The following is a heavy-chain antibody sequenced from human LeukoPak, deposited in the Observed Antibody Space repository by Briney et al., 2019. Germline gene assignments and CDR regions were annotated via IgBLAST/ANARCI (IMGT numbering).Heavy chain of an antibody. D-gene: IGHD5-18*01. J-gene: IGHJ4*02. V-gene: IGHV4-39*01. CDR3: ARSVNTGLIIADY. CDR2: IYYSGST. CDR1: GGSISSSSYY. Sequence: SETLSLTCSVSGGSISSSSYYWGWIRQPPGKGLEWIGTIYYSGSTYYNPSLKSRVTISADTSKNQFSLKLSSVTAADTAVYYCARSVNTGLIIADYWGQGALVTVSS.